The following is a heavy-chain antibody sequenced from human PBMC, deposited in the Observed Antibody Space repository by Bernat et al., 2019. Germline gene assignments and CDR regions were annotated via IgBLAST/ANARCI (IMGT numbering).Heavy chain of an antibody. CDR1: GYTFTSYG. CDR3: AGGRRSGGSPRVAFDI. V-gene: IGHV1-18*01. Sequence: QVQLVHSGSEVKKPGASVKVSCKASGYTFTSYGISWVRQAPGQGLEWMGWISAYNGNTNYAQKLQGRVTMTTDTSTGTAYRELRSLRSDDTAVYYCAGGRRSGGSPRVAFDIWGQGTMVTVSS. J-gene: IGHJ3*02. CDR2: ISAYNGNT. D-gene: IGHD2-15*01.